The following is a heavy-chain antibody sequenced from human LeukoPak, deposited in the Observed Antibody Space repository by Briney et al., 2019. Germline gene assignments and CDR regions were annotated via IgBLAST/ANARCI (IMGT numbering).Heavy chain of an antibody. Sequence: SETLSLTCTVSGGSFSNNYWSWIRQPAGKGLEWIGRIYTSGNTNYNPSLKSRVSMSVDTSKNQFSLKLISVTAADTAVYYCARAPLYSGGSGWSIYYFYAMDVWGQGTTVTVSS. J-gene: IGHJ6*02. CDR1: GGSFSNNY. V-gene: IGHV4-4*07. CDR2: IYTSGNT. CDR3: ARAPLYSGGSGWSIYYFYAMDV. D-gene: IGHD6-19*01.